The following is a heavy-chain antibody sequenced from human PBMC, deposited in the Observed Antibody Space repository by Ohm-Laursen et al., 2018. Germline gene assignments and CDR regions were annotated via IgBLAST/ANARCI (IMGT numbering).Heavy chain of an antibody. CDR2: IYYSGST. CDR3: ASYCGGDCYSGIDAFDI. V-gene: IGHV4-31*01. Sequence: SQTLSLTCTVSGGSISSGGYYWSWIRQHPGKGLEWIGYIYYSGSTYYNPSLKSLVTISVDTSKNQFSLKLSSVTAADTAVYYCASYCGGDCYSGIDAFDIWGQGTMVTVSS. J-gene: IGHJ3*02. D-gene: IGHD2-21*02. CDR1: GGSISSGGYY.